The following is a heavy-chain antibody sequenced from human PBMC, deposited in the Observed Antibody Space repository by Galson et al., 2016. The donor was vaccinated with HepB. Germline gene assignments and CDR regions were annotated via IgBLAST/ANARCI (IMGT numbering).Heavy chain of an antibody. J-gene: IGHJ4*01. V-gene: IGHV5-51*01. CDR3: ARHELATMDY. CDR2: IYPIDSDT. Sequence: QSGAEVKKPGESLKISCKASGYSFTSFWIGWVRQMPGKGLEWLGIIYPIDSDTKYSPSFEGPATIPVDKSTTTAYLQWSSLKASDAAMYYCARHELATMDYWGHGTLVTVSS. D-gene: IGHD5-24*01. CDR1: GYSFTSFW.